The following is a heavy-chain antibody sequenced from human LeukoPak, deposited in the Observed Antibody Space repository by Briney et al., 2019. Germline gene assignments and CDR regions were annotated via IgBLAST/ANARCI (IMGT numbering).Heavy chain of an antibody. Sequence: GGSLRLSCAASGFTFSDYYMSWIRQAPGKGLEWVSYISSSGSTIYYADSMKGRFTISRDNAKNSLYLQMNSLRAEDTAVYYCASGYSYGFLFDYWGQGTLVTVSS. J-gene: IGHJ4*02. CDR1: GFTFSDYY. CDR2: ISSSGSTI. CDR3: ASGYSYGFLFDY. D-gene: IGHD5-18*01. V-gene: IGHV3-11*01.